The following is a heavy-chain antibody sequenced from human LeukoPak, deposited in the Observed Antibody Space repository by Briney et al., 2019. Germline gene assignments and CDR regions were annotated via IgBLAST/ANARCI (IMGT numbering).Heavy chain of an antibody. J-gene: IGHJ5*02. CDR3: ARGGSITMVRGAYTRGNWFDP. Sequence: ASVKVSCKASGYTFTSYYMHWVRQATGQGLEWMGWMNPNSGNTGYAQKFQGRVTMTRNTSISTAYMELSSLRSEDTAVYYCARGGSITMVRGAYTRGNWFDPWGQGTLVTVSS. CDR1: GYTFTSYY. CDR2: MNPNSGNT. D-gene: IGHD3-10*01. V-gene: IGHV1-8*02.